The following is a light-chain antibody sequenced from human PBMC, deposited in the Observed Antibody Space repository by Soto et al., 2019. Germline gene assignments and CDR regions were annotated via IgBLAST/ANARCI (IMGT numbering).Light chain of an antibody. Sequence: EVVLTQFPATLSLSPGDRATLSCRASQSVNNYIAWYQHRPGQPPRLLMFDASKRATGIPARFSGSGPGTDFTLTISGLEPEDIAVYYCQQRSGWPPALSFGGGTKV. CDR1: QSVNNY. V-gene: IGKV3-11*01. CDR3: QQRSGWPPALS. CDR2: DAS. J-gene: IGKJ4*01.